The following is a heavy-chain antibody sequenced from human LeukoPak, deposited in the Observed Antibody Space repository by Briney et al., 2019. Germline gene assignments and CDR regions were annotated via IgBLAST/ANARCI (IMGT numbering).Heavy chain of an antibody. V-gene: IGHV1-2*02. CDR2: INPSSGGT. J-gene: IGHJ4*02. CDR3: ARDFGGGSSTRSIDF. CDR1: AYTFTDHY. D-gene: IGHD2-2*01. Sequence: ASVKVSCKASAYTFTDHYIYWVRQAPGQGLEWMGWINPSSGGTNYAQKFQGRVTMTRDTSISTVYMELSRLRSDDTAVYYCARDFGGGSSTRSIDFWGRGTLVTVSS.